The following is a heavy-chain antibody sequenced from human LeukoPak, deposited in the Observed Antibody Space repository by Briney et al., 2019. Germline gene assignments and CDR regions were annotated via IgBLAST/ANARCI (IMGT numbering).Heavy chain of an antibody. CDR1: GGSISSYY. J-gene: IGHJ3*02. Sequence: KASETLSLTCTVSGGSISSYYWSWIRQPAGKGLEWIGRIYTSGSTNYNPSLKSRVTISVDTSKNQFSLKLSSVTAADTAVYYCARPMATISSMYAFDIWGQGTMVTVSS. CDR2: IYTSGST. V-gene: IGHV4-4*07. D-gene: IGHD5-24*01. CDR3: ARPMATISSMYAFDI.